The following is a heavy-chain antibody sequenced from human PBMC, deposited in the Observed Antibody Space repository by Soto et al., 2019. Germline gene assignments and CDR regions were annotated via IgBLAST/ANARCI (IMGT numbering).Heavy chain of an antibody. J-gene: IGHJ3*02. V-gene: IGHV5-51*01. CDR3: SKTLVGGGALDI. CDR1: GYSFGNFW. D-gene: IGHD1-26*01. CDR2: VYPDDSDI. Sequence: EVQLVQSGAEVKKPGESLKISCKGSGYSFGNFWIAWVRQMPGKGLEWMGIVYPDDSDIRYSPSFQGQVTISADKSVSTAHLHLRPLRASGTAIYYLSKTLVGGGALDIWGQGTVVTVSS.